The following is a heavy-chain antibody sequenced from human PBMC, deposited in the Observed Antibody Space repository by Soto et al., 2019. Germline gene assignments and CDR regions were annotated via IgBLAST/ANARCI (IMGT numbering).Heavy chain of an antibody. CDR2: INHSGST. J-gene: IGHJ4*02. CDR3: ARRPDFWSGYPIKYFDY. CDR1: GGSFSGYY. V-gene: IGHV4-34*01. D-gene: IGHD3-3*01. Sequence: SETLSLTCAVYGGSFSGYYWSWIRQPPGKGLEWIGEINHSGSTNYNPSLKSRVTISVDTSKNQFSLKLSSVTAADTAVYYCARRPDFWSGYPIKYFDYWGQGTLVTVSS.